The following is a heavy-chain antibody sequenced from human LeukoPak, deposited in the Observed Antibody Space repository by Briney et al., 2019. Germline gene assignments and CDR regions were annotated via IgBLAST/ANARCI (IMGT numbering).Heavy chain of an antibody. D-gene: IGHD2-2*01. Sequence: PSETLSLTCAVYGGSFSGYYWSWIRQPPGKGLEWIGEINHSGSTNYNPFLKSRVTISVDTSKNQFSLKLSSVTAADTAVYYCARGKPGGYCSSTSCPPYFDYWGQGTLVTVSS. CDR1: GGSFSGYY. V-gene: IGHV4-34*01. CDR2: INHSGST. J-gene: IGHJ4*02. CDR3: ARGKPGGYCSSTSCPPYFDY.